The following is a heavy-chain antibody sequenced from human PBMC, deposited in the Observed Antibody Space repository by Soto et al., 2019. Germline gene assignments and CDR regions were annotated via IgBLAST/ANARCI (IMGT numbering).Heavy chain of an antibody. CDR1: GGSISSYY. CDR3: ARQLRGYSGYGRNDAFDI. Sequence: SETLSLTCTVSGGSISSYYWSWIRQPPGKGLEWIGYIYYSGSTNYNPSLKSRVTISVDTSKNQFSLKLSSVTAADTAVYYCARQLRGYSGYGRNDAFDIWAKGQWSPSPQ. CDR2: IYYSGST. V-gene: IGHV4-59*08. J-gene: IGHJ3*02. D-gene: IGHD5-12*01.